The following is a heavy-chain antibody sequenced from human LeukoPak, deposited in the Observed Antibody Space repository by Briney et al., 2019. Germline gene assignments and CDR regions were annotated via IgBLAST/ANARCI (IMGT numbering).Heavy chain of an antibody. D-gene: IGHD2-15*01. CDR3: VRGGGSCCRFNAFDI. Sequence: GGPLRLSCAASGFTLSSYEMNWVRLAPGRGLEWISYISRTGNSIYDADSVKGRFNISRDNAKNSLYLQMNSLRAEDTAVYYCVRGGGSCCRFNAFDIWGERKMVTVSS. CDR1: GFTLSSYE. J-gene: IGHJ3*02. CDR2: ISRTGNSI. V-gene: IGHV3-48*03.